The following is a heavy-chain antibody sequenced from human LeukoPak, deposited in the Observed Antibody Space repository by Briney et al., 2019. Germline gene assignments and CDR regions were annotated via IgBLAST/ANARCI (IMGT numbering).Heavy chain of an antibody. J-gene: IGHJ5*02. CDR2: IYHSGST. D-gene: IGHD3-3*01. CDR3: ASITIFEHLGNWFDP. Sequence: SQTLSLTCTVSGGSISSGDYYWSWIRQPPGKGLEWIGYIYHSGSTYYNPSLKSRVTISVDTSKNQFSLKLSSVTAADTAVYYCASITIFEHLGNWFDPWGQGTLVTVSS. V-gene: IGHV4-30-4*08. CDR1: GGSISSGDYY.